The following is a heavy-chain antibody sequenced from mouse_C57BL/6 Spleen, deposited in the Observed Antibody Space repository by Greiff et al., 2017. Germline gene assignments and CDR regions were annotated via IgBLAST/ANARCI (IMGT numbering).Heavy chain of an antibody. D-gene: IGHD1-1*01. CDR3: ARGRITTVVAHDY. CDR2: IDPSDSYT. CDR1: GYTFNSYW. Sequence: VQLQQPGAELVKPGASVKLSCKASGYTFNSYWMQWVKQRPGQGLAWIGEIDPSDSYTNYNQKFKGKATLTVDTSSSTAYMQLSSLTSADSAVYYCARGRITTVVAHDYWGQGTTLTVSS. J-gene: IGHJ2*01. V-gene: IGHV1-50*01.